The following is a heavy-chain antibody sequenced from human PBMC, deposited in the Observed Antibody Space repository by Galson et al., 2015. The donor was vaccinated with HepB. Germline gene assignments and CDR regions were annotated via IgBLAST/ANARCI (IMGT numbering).Heavy chain of an antibody. Sequence: SVKVSCKASGYTFTGYYTHWVRQAPGQGLEWMGRINPNSGGTNYAQKFQGRVTMTRDTSISAAYMELSRLRSDDTAVYYCARDAKVVVVAATRFSTPDWCDPWGQGTLVTVSS. CDR1: GYTFTGYY. D-gene: IGHD2-15*01. V-gene: IGHV1-2*06. CDR3: ARDAKVVVVAATRFSTPDWCDP. CDR2: INPNSGGT. J-gene: IGHJ5*02.